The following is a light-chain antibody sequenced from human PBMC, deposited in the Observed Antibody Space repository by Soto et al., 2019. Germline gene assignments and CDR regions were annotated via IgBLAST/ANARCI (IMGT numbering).Light chain of an antibody. CDR2: DAS. V-gene: IGKV3-11*01. J-gene: IGKJ1*01. Sequence: EIVLTQSPATLSLSPGERATLSCRASQSISSDLAWYQQKPGQAPRLFIYDASNRVTGIPARFRGSGSGTDFTLTIRTLEPEDFAVYYCQQRSSWPRTFGQGTKVDIK. CDR3: QQRSSWPRT. CDR1: QSISSD.